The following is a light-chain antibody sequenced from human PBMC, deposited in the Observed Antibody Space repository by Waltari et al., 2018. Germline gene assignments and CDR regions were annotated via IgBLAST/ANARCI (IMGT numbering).Light chain of an antibody. CDR1: QSISTV. CDR3: HQSYSSPLYT. CDR2: GAS. V-gene: IGKV1-39*01. J-gene: IGKJ2*01. Sequence: DIRMTQSPSSLSASVGDRVTITCRASQSISTVLNWYQHRPGKAPKLLIYGASNLQSGVPSRFSCSGSGRDFTLTISGLKPEDFATYYCHQSYSSPLYTFGQGTRLEIK.